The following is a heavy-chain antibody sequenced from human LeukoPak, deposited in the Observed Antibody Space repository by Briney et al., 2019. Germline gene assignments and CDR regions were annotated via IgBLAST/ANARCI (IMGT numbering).Heavy chain of an antibody. CDR1: GGSISSSSYY. CDR3: ARIVPAAPGAFDI. CDR2: IYYSGST. V-gene: IGHV4-39*07. J-gene: IGHJ3*02. D-gene: IGHD2-2*01. Sequence: SETLSLTCTVSGGSISSSSYYWGWIRQPPGKGLEWIGSIYYSGSTYYNPSLKSRVTISVDRSKNQFSLKLSSVTAADTAVYYCARIVPAAPGAFDIWGQGTMVTVSS.